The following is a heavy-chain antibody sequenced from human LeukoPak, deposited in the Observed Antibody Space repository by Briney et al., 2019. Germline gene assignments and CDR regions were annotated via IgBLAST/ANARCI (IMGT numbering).Heavy chain of an antibody. Sequence: PGGSLRLSCAASGFTFSSYWMHWVRQAPGKGLVWVSRIDSDGSSTIYADSVKGRFTISRDNAMNTLYLQMNSLRTEDTAVYYCVRRSLGAFDIWGQGTMVTVSS. CDR1: GFTFSSYW. CDR3: VRRSLGAFDI. D-gene: IGHD1-26*01. J-gene: IGHJ3*02. CDR2: IDSDGSST. V-gene: IGHV3-74*01.